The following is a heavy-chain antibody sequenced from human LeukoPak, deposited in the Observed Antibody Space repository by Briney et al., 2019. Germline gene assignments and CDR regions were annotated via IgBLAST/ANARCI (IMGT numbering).Heavy chain of an antibody. J-gene: IGHJ6*02. CDR3: ARGYGNYGSGSFRKAYYYYGMDV. CDR1: RYTFTGYY. CDR2: INPNSGGT. D-gene: IGHD3-10*01. V-gene: IGHV1-2*02. Sequence: ASVKVSCKASRYTFTGYYIHWVRQAPGQGLDWMGWINPNSGGTNYAQRFQGRVTMTRDTSISTAYMELSSLRSDDTAVYYCARGYGNYGSGSFRKAYYYYGMDVWGQGTTVTVSS.